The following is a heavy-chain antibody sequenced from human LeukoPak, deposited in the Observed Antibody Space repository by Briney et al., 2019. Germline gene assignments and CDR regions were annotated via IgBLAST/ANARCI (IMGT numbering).Heavy chain of an antibody. J-gene: IGHJ4*02. CDR2: VNTAGSST. D-gene: IGHD3-16*01. Sequence: PGGSLRLSCAASGFTLSTYLMHWVPQAPGKGRVWGSRVNTAGSSTSYTHSVKGRFTISRDNAKNTPYLQMNSPRAEDTAMYSCVGGMGGPFDYWGQGTLVTVSS. V-gene: IGHV3-74*01. CDR3: VGGMGGPFDY. CDR1: GFTLSTYL.